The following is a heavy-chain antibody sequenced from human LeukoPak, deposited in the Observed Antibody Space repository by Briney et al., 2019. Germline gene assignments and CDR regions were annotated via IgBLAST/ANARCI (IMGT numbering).Heavy chain of an antibody. CDR2: IRSRAYGGTT. J-gene: IGHJ6*02. V-gene: IGHV3-49*04. Sequence: GGSLRLSRTASEFTFGDHAMSWVRQAPGKGLEWVGFIRSRAYGGTTEYAPAVKGRFLISRDDSKSIAYLHMNSLKTEDTAVYYCARGPIQQWLYNGMDVWGQGTTVSVSS. D-gene: IGHD5-18*01. CDR1: EFTFGDHA. CDR3: ARGPIQQWLYNGMDV.